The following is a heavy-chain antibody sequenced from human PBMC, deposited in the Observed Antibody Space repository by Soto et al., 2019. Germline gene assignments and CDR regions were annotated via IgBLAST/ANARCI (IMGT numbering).Heavy chain of an antibody. D-gene: IGHD3-3*01. CDR1: GGSISSGGHY. CDR3: VRGIGGYFHY. J-gene: IGHJ4*02. V-gene: IGHV4-31*03. Sequence: QVQLQESGPGLVKSSQTLSLTCTVSGGSISSGGHYWSWIRQHPGKGLEWIGYIYYSGGTYYNPCLTSRITISEDTSKNQFSLKMSSVTAADTAVYYRVRGIGGYFHYWGQGSLVTVSS. CDR2: IYYSGGT.